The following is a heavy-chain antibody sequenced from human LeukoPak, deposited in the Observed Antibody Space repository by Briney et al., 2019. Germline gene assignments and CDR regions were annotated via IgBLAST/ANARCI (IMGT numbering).Heavy chain of an antibody. CDR2: ISGSGGST. CDR3: ASPGGIAAAEYFQH. V-gene: IGHV3-23*01. CDR1: GFTFSSYA. J-gene: IGHJ1*01. Sequence: GGSLRLFCAASGFTFSSYAMRWVRQAPGKGLEWVSAISGSGGSTYYADSVKGRFTISRDNSKNTLFLQMNSLRAEDTAVYYCASPGGIAAAEYFQHWGQGTLVTVSS. D-gene: IGHD6-13*01.